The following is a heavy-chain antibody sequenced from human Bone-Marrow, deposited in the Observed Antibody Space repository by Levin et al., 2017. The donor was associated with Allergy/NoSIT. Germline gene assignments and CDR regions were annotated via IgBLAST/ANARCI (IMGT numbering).Heavy chain of an antibody. J-gene: IGHJ3*02. CDR3: ATGDTAMGDDAFDI. D-gene: IGHD5-18*01. CDR1: GYTLTELS. CDR2: FDPEDGET. Sequence: ASVKVSCKVSGYTLTELSMHWVRQAPGKGLEWMGGFDPEDGETIYAQKFQGRVTMTEDTSTDTAYMELSSLRSEDTAVYYCATGDTAMGDDAFDIWGQGTMVTVSS. V-gene: IGHV1-24*01.